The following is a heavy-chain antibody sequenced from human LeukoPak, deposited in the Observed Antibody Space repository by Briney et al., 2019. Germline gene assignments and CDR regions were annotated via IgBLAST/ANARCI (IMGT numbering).Heavy chain of an antibody. V-gene: IGHV3-15*01. J-gene: IGHJ4*02. CDR2: IKSKTDGGTT. Sequence: GGSLRLSCAASGFTFSNAWMSWVRQAPGKGLEWVGRIKSKTDGGTTDYAAPVKGRFTISRGDSKNTLYLQMNSLKTEDTAVYYCTTDTRIAALIFWGQGTLVTVSS. D-gene: IGHD6-13*01. CDR1: GFTFSNAW. CDR3: TTDTRIAALIF.